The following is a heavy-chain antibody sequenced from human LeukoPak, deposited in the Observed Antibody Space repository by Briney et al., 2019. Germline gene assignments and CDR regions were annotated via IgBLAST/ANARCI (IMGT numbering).Heavy chain of an antibody. CDR3: AKVGFGWYQVDY. Sequence: GGSLRLSCATSGFTLSIYGMHWVRQAPGKGLEWVAFIRYDGTSQYYTDSVKGRFTISRDNSMNTMYLQMNSLRVEDTAVYYCAKVGFGWYQVDYWGQGTLVTVSS. J-gene: IGHJ4*02. D-gene: IGHD6-19*01. CDR1: GFTLSIYG. CDR2: IRYDGTSQ. V-gene: IGHV3-30*02.